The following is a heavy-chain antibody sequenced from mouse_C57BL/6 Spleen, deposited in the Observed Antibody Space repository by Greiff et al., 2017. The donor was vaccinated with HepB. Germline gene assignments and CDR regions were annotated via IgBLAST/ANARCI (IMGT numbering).Heavy chain of an antibody. J-gene: IGHJ1*03. Sequence: VQLQQSGPELVKPGASVKIPCKASGYTFTDYNMDWVKQSHGKSLEWIGDINPNNGGTIYNQKFKGKATLTVDKSSSTAYMELRSLTSEDTAVYYCARFYYYGSRGGYFDVWGTGTTVTVSS. CDR1: GYTFTDYN. V-gene: IGHV1-18*01. CDR3: ARFYYYGSRGGYFDV. D-gene: IGHD1-1*01. CDR2: INPNNGGT.